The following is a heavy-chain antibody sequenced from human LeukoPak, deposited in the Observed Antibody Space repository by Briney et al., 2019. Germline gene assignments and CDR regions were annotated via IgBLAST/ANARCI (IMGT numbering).Heavy chain of an antibody. V-gene: IGHV4-34*01. D-gene: IGHD2-15*01. CDR2: INHSGST. CDR1: GGSFSGYY. Sequence: SETLSLTCAVYGGSFSGYYWSWIRQPPRKGLEWIGEINHSGSTNYNPSLKLRVSISLDTSKSQFSLRLSSVSAADTAVYFCARRYCSGGSCYMRGYYGMDVWATGTTVIVSS. J-gene: IGHJ6*04. CDR3: ARRYCSGGSCYMRGYYGMDV.